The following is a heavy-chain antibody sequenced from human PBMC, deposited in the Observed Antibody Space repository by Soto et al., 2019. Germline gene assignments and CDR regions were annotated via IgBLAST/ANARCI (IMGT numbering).Heavy chain of an antibody. J-gene: IGHJ4*02. CDR3: ARGPYYGSGTLDY. D-gene: IGHD3-10*01. Sequence: QVQLVESGGAVVQPGRSLRLSCAASGFSFNTFGMHWVRQAPGKGLEWLTVISYDGSDKYYADSVGGRFIISRDNSENTLYLQMNSLRPDDTAVYYCARGPYYGSGTLDYWGQGTLVTVSS. CDR2: ISYDGSDK. CDR1: GFSFNTFG. V-gene: IGHV3-30*03.